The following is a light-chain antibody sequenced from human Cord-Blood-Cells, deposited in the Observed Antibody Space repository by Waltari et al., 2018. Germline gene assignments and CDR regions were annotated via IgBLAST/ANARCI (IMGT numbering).Light chain of an antibody. V-gene: IGKV1-39*01. CDR2: AAS. CDR3: QHSYSTPFT. CDR1: QSISSY. J-gene: IGKJ3*01. Sequence: DIQMTQSPSSLSASVGDRVTITCRASQSISSYLNWYKQKPGKAPKLLIYAASSLQSGVPSRFSGSGSGTDFTLTISSLQPEDFATYYCQHSYSTPFTFGPGTKVDIK.